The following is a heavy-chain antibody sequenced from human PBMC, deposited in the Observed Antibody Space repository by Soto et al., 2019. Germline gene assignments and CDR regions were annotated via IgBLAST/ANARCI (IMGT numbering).Heavy chain of an antibody. D-gene: IGHD3-3*01. J-gene: IGHJ6*01. Sequence: QVQLVQSEAEVKKPGASLKVSCRASGYNFANYGISWVRQAPGQGLEWMGWISYHNGDTKYAQKVQGSITRTADTTTSTAYIEMWRLRSDDTAVYYCTIDAAYNDFWGGFMELYSYNMDVWRQGTTVTVAA. CDR2: ISYHNGDT. V-gene: IGHV1-18*01. CDR3: TIDAAYNDFWGGFMELYSYNMDV. CDR1: GYNFANYG.